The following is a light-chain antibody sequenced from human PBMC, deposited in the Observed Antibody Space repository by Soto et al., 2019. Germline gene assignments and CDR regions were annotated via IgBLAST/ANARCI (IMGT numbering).Light chain of an antibody. CDR1: QSVSSY. Sequence: EIVLTQSPATLSLSPGERATLYCRASQSVSSYLAWYQQKPGQAPRLLIYDASNRATGIPARFSGSGSGTDFTLTISSLEPEDFAVYYCQQRSNWPPKTFFGQGTRLEIK. J-gene: IGKJ5*01. V-gene: IGKV3-11*01. CDR3: QQRSNWPPKTF. CDR2: DAS.